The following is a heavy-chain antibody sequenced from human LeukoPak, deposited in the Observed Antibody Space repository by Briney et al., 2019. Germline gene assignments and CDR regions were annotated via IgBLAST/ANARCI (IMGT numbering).Heavy chain of an antibody. Sequence: GASVKVSCKASGYTFNDYYVHWVRQAPGQGLEWMGWINPNSGATYYAQNFQGRVTLTRDTSISTAYMELSSLRSDDTAVFYCARDTIVGGRADLDFWGQGTLVTVSS. V-gene: IGHV1-2*02. CDR1: GYTFNDYY. CDR2: INPNSGAT. J-gene: IGHJ4*02. D-gene: IGHD1-26*01. CDR3: ARDTIVGGRADLDF.